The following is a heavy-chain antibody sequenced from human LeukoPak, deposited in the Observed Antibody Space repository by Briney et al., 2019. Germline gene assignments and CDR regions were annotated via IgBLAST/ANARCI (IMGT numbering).Heavy chain of an antibody. D-gene: IGHD4-17*01. CDR1: GFTFSSYA. V-gene: IGHV3-23*01. J-gene: IGHJ4*02. CDR3: AKDRYGDYSFDS. CDR2: ISGSGAST. Sequence: GRSLRLSCAASGFTFSSYAMNWVRQAPGKGLEWVSSISGSGASTYDADSVKGRFTISRDNSKNTLYLQMNSLRAEDTAIYYCAKDRYGDYSFDSWGQGTLVTVSS.